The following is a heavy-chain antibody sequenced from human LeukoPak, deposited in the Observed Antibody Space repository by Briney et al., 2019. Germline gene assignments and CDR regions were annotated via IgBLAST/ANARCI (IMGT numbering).Heavy chain of an antibody. CDR1: GYSISSGYY. D-gene: IGHD3-3*01. CDR2: IYYSGST. J-gene: IGHJ4*02. CDR3: ARLRGYDFWSGYYKGGDY. Sequence: SETLSLTCTVSGYSISSGYYWGWIRQPPGKGLEWIGSIYYSGSTYYNPSLKSRVTISVDTSKNQFSLKLSSVTAADTAVYYCARLRGYDFWSGYYKGGDYWGQGTLVTVSS. V-gene: IGHV4-38-2*02.